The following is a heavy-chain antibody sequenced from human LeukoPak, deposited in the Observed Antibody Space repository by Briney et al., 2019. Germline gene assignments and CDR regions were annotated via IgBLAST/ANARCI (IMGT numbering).Heavy chain of an antibody. J-gene: IGHJ4*02. CDR2: IKQDGSEK. V-gene: IGHV3-7*04. CDR1: GFTFSSYW. Sequence: GGSLRLSCAASGFTFSSYWMSWVRQAPGKGLEWVANIKQDGSEKYYVDSVKGRFTISRDNAKNSLYLQMNSLRAEDTAVYYCARGSGGSEYYFDYWGQRTLVTVSS. D-gene: IGHD1-26*01. CDR3: ARGSGGSEYYFDY.